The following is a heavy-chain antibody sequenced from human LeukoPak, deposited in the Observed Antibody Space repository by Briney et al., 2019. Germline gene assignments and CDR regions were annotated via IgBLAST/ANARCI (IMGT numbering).Heavy chain of an antibody. V-gene: IGHV3-30-3*01. D-gene: IGHD2-21*01. CDR2: ISYDGSNK. J-gene: IGHJ6*02. Sequence: PGGSLRLSCAASGFTFSSYAMHWVRQAPGKGLEWVAVISYDGSNKYYADSVKGRFTISRDNSKNTLYLQMNSLRAEDTALYYCAKDLLRYYYYGMDVWGQGTTVTVSS. CDR1: GFTFSSYA. CDR3: AKDLLRYYYYGMDV.